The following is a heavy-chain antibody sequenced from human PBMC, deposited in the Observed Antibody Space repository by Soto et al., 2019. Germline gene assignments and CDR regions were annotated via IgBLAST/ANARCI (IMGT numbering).Heavy chain of an antibody. V-gene: IGHV3-23*01. D-gene: IGHD1-20*01. CDR2: ITGSGGNT. CDR3: AKLTDV. J-gene: IGHJ6*02. CDR1: GFTFSRSS. Sequence: GGSLRLSCSASGFTFSRSSMSWVRQAPGKGLEWVSTITGSGGNTFYADSVKGRFTISRDNSKNTLYLQMNSLRVEDTAVYYCAKLTDVWGQGTTVTVSS.